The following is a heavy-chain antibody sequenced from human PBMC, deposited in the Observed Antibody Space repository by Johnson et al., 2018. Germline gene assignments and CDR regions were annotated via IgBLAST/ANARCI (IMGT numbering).Heavy chain of an antibody. CDR2: INRDGRST. D-gene: IGHD2-21*01. V-gene: IGHV3-74*01. Sequence: VQLQESGGGLVQPGGSLRLSCAASGFTFSTYWMDWVRQVPGKGLVWVSRINRDGRSTAYADSVKGRFTTSRDNAKKTLYLQKNSLRGEGTAPYYCTKLWWAVRGFDYWGQGALVTVSA. CDR3: TKLWWAVRGFDY. J-gene: IGHJ4*02. CDR1: GFTFSTYW.